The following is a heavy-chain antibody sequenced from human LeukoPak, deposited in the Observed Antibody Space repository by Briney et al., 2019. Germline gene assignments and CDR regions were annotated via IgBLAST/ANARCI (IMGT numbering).Heavy chain of an antibody. CDR3: ARDMGSVAGHDY. J-gene: IGHJ4*02. V-gene: IGHV4-59*01. CDR1: GGSISDYY. D-gene: IGHD6-13*01. CDR2: IYYSGST. Sequence: SETLSITCTVSGGSISDYYSSWIRQPPGKGLEWIGYIYYSGSTHYNPSLKSRVTISVDTSKSQFSLKMTSVTSADTALYYCARDMGSVAGHDYWGQGTLVTVSS.